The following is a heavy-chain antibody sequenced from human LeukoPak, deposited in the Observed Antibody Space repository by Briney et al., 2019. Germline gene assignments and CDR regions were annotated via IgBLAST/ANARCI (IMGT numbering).Heavy chain of an antibody. Sequence: SVKVSCKASGGTFSSYAISWVRQAPGQGLEWMGRIIPILGIANYAQKFQGRVTITADKSTSTAYMELSSLRSEDTAVYYCARDAMTTVTTYYYYGMDVWGQGTTVTVSS. J-gene: IGHJ6*02. D-gene: IGHD4-17*01. V-gene: IGHV1-69*04. CDR2: IIPILGIA. CDR3: ARDAMTTVTTYYYYGMDV. CDR1: GGTFSSYA.